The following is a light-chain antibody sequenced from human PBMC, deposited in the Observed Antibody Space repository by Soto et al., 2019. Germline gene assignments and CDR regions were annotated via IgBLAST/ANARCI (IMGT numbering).Light chain of an antibody. CDR1: SSDVGAYNY. CDR3: SSYTTSDTWV. CDR2: QVT. Sequence: QSALTQPASVSGSPGQSISISCTGTSSDVGAYNYVSWYQQHPGKAPKLMIYQVTNRPSWVSHRFSGSRSGNTASLTISVLQSEDEADYYCSSYTTSDTWVFGGGTKLTVL. J-gene: IGLJ2*01. V-gene: IGLV2-14*01.